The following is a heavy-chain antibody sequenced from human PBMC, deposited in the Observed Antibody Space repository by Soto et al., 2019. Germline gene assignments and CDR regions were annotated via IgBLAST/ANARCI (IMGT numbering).Heavy chain of an antibody. CDR1: GYTFTGHH. D-gene: IGHD2-15*01. Sequence: QVQLVQSGAEVKKPGASVKVSCKASGYTFTGHHIHWVRQAPGQGLEWVGWINPNTGGTNYAQKLKGRVTMTRDTSISTAYMELSRLRSDDTAVYYCAISRYCSGGDCTTQSLYYFDYWGQGTVVTVSS. J-gene: IGHJ4*02. CDR3: AISRYCSGGDCTTQSLYYFDY. CDR2: INPNTGGT. V-gene: IGHV1-2*02.